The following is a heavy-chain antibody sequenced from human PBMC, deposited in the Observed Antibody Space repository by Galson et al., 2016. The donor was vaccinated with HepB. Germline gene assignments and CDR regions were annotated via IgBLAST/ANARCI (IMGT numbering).Heavy chain of an antibody. CDR1: GYSFATYG. J-gene: IGHJ4*02. V-gene: IGHV1-18*01. CDR3: ARDRGREEDTFDN. CDR2: TSAYSDHS. Sequence: SVKVSCKASGYSFATYGISWVRKAPGQGLEWMGWTSAYSDHSNYAQKFQGRVTITTDTFTTTVNMELRSLRSDDTAIYYCARDRGREEDTFDNWGQGTLITVSS.